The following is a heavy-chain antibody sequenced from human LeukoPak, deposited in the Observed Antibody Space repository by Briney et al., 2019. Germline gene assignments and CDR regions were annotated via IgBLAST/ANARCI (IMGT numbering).Heavy chain of an antibody. CDR3: TTIKRGNIFGYFDF. V-gene: IGHV4-59*11. CDR2: VFDSGRT. Sequence: SETLSLTCTVSGGSMTTHHWNWIRQTPGKGLEWIGYVFDSGRTKENPTLKSRVTLSADTSKNQLSLRLSSVTAADTAVYYCTTIKRGNIFGYFDFWGQGILVTVSS. J-gene: IGHJ4*02. D-gene: IGHD5-18*01. CDR1: GGSMTTHH.